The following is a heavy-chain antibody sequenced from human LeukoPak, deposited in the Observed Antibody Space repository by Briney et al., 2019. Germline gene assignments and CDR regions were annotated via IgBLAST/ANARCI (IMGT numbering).Heavy chain of an antibody. J-gene: IGHJ4*02. D-gene: IGHD6-6*01. CDR2: IYTSGST. CDR1: GGSISSYY. Sequence: LETRSLTCTVSGGSISSYYWSWIRQHPGKALEWIGYIYTSGSTNYNPSLKSRVTISVDTSKNQFSLKLSSVTAADTAVYYCARHSAAARPFDYWGQGTLVTVSS. CDR3: ARHSAAARPFDY. V-gene: IGHV4-4*09.